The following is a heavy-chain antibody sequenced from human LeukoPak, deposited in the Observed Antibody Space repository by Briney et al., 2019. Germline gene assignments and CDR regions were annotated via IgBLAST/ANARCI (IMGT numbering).Heavy chain of an antibody. D-gene: IGHD2-2*01. CDR1: GGSISSSSYY. V-gene: IGHV4-61*05. Sequence: SETLSLTCTVSGGSISSSSYYWGWIRQPPGKGLEWIGYIYYSGSTNYNPSLKSRVTISVDTSKNQFSLKLSSVTAADTAVYYCARGRSGVVVPAARGGFDYWGQGTLVTVSS. CDR3: ARGRSGVVVPAARGGFDY. J-gene: IGHJ4*02. CDR2: IYYSGST.